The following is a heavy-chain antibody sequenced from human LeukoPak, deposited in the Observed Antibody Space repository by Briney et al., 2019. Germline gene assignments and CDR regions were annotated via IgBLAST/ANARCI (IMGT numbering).Heavy chain of an antibody. D-gene: IGHD3-22*01. J-gene: IGHJ4*02. CDR3: TASYYYDSSGYPPIDY. Sequence: GGSLKLSCAASGFTFSGSAMHWVRQASGKGLEWVGRIRSKANSYATAYAASAKGRFTTSRDDSKNTAYLQMNSLKTEDTAVYYCTASYYYDSSGYPPIDYWGQGTLVTVSS. CDR1: GFTFSGSA. V-gene: IGHV3-73*01. CDR2: IRSKANSYAT.